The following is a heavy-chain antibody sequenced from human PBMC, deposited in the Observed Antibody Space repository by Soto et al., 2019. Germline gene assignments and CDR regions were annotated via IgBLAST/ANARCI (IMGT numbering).Heavy chain of an antibody. J-gene: IGHJ4*02. Sequence: ASVKVSCKASGYTFTSYYMHWVRQAPGQGLEWMGIINPSGGSTSYAQKFQGRVTMTRDTSTSTVYMELSSLRSEDTAVYYCARSISWKELLNPDPFDYWGQGTLVTVSS. D-gene: IGHD1-26*01. CDR1: GYTFTSYY. CDR3: ARSISWKELLNPDPFDY. V-gene: IGHV1-46*01. CDR2: INPSGGST.